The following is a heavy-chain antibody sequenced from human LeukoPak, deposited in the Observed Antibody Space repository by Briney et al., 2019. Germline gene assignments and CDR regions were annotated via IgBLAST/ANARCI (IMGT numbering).Heavy chain of an antibody. Sequence: PGGSLTLSCAASGFTLDDYAMHWVRQPPGKGLEWGLCISWNSRSIGHPSSVKGRFTITRDNAKNSLYPQMHSLRAEDMALLYWGKDYSSQMGGIDYWGQGTLVTVSS. V-gene: IGHV3-9*03. CDR2: ISWNSRSI. D-gene: IGHD6-13*01. CDR1: GFTLDDYA. CDR3: GKDYSSQMGGIDY. J-gene: IGHJ4*02.